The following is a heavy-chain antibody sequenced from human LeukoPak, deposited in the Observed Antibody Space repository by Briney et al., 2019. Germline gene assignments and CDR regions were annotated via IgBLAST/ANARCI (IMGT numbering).Heavy chain of an antibody. Sequence: GGSLRLSCAASGFTFSGSAMTWVRQAPGKGLEWVSVISGSGDSTFYADSVKGRFTISRDSSKSTVYLQMNSLRAGDTAIYYCAKGMSGSCYSGLHCWGQGTLVTVSS. CDR3: AKGMSGSCYSGLHC. V-gene: IGHV3-23*01. J-gene: IGHJ4*02. CDR2: ISGSGDST. CDR1: GFTFSGSA. D-gene: IGHD2-15*01.